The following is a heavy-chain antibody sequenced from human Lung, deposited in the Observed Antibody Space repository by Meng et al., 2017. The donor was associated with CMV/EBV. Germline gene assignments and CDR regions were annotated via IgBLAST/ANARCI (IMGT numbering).Heavy chain of an antibody. CDR2: IYSGGHR. Sequence: ESXKISCAASEFNVTSTYMNWVRQAPGKGLEWVSVIYSGGHRYYAGSVKGRFTISRDNSKNTLHLQMNSLRAEDTAMYYCARAGTSSGAFDIWGQGPMVTVSS. CDR1: EFNVTSTY. CDR3: ARAGTSSGAFDI. V-gene: IGHV3-53*01. D-gene: IGHD6-6*01. J-gene: IGHJ3*02.